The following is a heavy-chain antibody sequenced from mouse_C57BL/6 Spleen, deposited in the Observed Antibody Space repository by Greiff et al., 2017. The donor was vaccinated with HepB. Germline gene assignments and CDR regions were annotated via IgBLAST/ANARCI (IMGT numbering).Heavy chain of an antibody. CDR1: GYTFTDYY. V-gene: IGHV1-26*01. Sequence: VQLQQSGPELVKPGASVKISCKASGYTFTDYYMNWVKQSHGKSLEWIGDINPNNGGTSYNQKFKGKATLTVDKSSSTAYMELRSLTSEDSAVYYCARRRDGYPDYWGQGTTLTVSS. D-gene: IGHD2-3*01. CDR2: INPNNGGT. J-gene: IGHJ2*01. CDR3: ARRRDGYPDY.